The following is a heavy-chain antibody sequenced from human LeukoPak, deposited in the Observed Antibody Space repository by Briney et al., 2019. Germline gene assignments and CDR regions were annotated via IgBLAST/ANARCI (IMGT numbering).Heavy chain of an antibody. CDR3: ARAGITMVRGVRGAPNWFDP. V-gene: IGHV1-2*02. CDR1: GYTFTGYY. D-gene: IGHD3-10*01. CDR2: INPNSGGT. J-gene: IGHJ5*02. Sequence: GASVKVSCKASGYTFTGYYMHWVRQAPGQGLEWMGWINPNSGGTNYAQEFQGRVTMTRDTSISTAYMELSRLRSDDTAVYYCARAGITMVRGVRGAPNWFDPWGQGTLVTVSS.